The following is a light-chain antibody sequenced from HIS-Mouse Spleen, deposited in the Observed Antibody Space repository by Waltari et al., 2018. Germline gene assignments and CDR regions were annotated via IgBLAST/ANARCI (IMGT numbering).Light chain of an antibody. CDR2: QDS. Sequence: SYELTQPPSVSVSPGQTASIPRPRDQLGAKYACWYQQKPGQSPVLVIYQDSKRPSGIPERFSGSNSGNTATLTISGTQAMDEADYYCQAWDSSTVVFGGGTKLTVL. J-gene: IGLJ2*01. CDR1: QLGAKY. CDR3: QAWDSSTVV. V-gene: IGLV3-1*01.